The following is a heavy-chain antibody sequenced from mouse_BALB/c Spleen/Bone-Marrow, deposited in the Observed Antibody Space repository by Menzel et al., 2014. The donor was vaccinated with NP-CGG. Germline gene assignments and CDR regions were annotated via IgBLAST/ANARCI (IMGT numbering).Heavy chain of an antibody. CDR3: ARHAYYDQTEVSFVY. CDR2: ISGGGSYT. Sequence: DVMLVGSGGGLVKSGGSLKLSCAASGFTFNNYGMSWVRQTPEKRLEWVATISGGGSYTFYPDSVKGRFTISRDDAKNDLYLQLSSLRSEDTALYYCARHAYYDQTEVSFVYWGQGTLVTVSA. CDR1: GFTFNNYG. V-gene: IGHV5-9-2*01. D-gene: IGHD2-4*01. J-gene: IGHJ3*01.